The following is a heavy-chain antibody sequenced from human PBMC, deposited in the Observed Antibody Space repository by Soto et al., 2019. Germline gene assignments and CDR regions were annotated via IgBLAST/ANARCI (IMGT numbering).Heavy chain of an antibody. CDR2: IFTSGYT. CDR1: GGSISSYY. V-gene: IGHV4-4*07. D-gene: IGHD4-17*01. CDR3: ANPPARLRFPFDY. J-gene: IGHJ4*02. Sequence: ETLSLTGPVSGGSISSYYWNWIRQPAGKGLEWIGRIFTSGYTKYNPSLKSRVTMSVDTSKNTLYLQMNSLRAEDTAVYYCANPPARLRFPFDYWGQGTLVTVSS.